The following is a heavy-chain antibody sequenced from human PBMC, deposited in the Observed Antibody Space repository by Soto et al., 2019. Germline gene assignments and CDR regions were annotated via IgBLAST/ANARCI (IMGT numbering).Heavy chain of an antibody. CDR3: ARDGFYYDSSGYQPLDAFDI. CDR1: GFTVSSNY. V-gene: IGHV3-53*01. Sequence: LRLSCAASGFTVSSNYMSWVRQAPGKGLEWVSVIYSGGSTYYADSVKGRFTISRDNSKNTLYLQMNSLRAEDTAVYYCARDGFYYDSSGYQPLDAFDIWGQGTMVTVS. J-gene: IGHJ3*02. CDR2: IYSGGST. D-gene: IGHD3-22*01.